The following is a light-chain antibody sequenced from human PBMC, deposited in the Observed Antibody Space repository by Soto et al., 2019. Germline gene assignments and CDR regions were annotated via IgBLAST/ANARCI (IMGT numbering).Light chain of an antibody. CDR3: QQYGSSPPLVT. J-gene: IGKJ3*01. Sequence: ESVLTQSPGTLSLSPGERATLSCRASQSVSSSYLAWYQQKPGQAPRLLIYGASSRATGIPDRFSGSGSGTDFTLTISRLEPEDFAVYYCQQYGSSPPLVTFGPGTKVDIK. CDR2: GAS. V-gene: IGKV3-20*01. CDR1: QSVSSSY.